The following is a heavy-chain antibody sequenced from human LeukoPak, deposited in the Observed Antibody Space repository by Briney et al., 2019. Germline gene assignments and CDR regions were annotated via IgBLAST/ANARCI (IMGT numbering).Heavy chain of an antibody. CDR2: IYYSGST. CDR3: ARRYGDYAYYFDY. V-gene: IGHV4-39*07. D-gene: IGHD4-17*01. Sequence: PSETLSLTCTVSGGSISSSSYYWGWIRQPPGKGLEWIGSIYYSGSTYYNPSLKSRVTISVDTSKNQFSLKLSSVTAADTAVYYCARRYGDYAYYFDYWGQGTLVTVSS. CDR1: GGSISSSSYY. J-gene: IGHJ4*02.